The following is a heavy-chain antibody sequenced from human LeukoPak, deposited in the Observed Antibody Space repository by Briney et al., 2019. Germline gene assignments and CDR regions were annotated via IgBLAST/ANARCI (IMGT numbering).Heavy chain of an antibody. V-gene: IGHV3-21*01. CDR2: ISTSGSYI. D-gene: IGHD2-15*01. J-gene: IGHJ4*02. CDR3: ASVKTLCSGGSCYHDY. CDR1: GLTFSNYN. Sequence: GGSLRLSCAASGLTFSNYNMNWVRQAPGKGLEWVSSISTSGSYIYCANSMKGRFTISRDNAKNSLYLQVNSLRVEDSAVYYCASVKTLCSGGSCYHDYWGQGTLVTVSS.